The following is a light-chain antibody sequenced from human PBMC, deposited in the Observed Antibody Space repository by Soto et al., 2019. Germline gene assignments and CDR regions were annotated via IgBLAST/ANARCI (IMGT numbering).Light chain of an antibody. CDR3: SSYASSGSDV. Sequence: QSALTQPASVSGSPGQSITLSCTGTSSDVGGYNYVSWYQQYPGKAPQLMIYEVSNRPSGVSNRFSGSKSGNTASLTISGLQAEDEADYYCSSYASSGSDVFGTGTKVTVL. CDR2: EVS. J-gene: IGLJ1*01. V-gene: IGLV2-14*01. CDR1: SSDVGGYNY.